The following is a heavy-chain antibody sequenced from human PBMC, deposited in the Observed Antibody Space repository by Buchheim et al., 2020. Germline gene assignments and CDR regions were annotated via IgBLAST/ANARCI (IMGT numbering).Heavy chain of an antibody. V-gene: IGHV3-23*01. J-gene: IGHJ4*02. CDR3: AKEEVPNDY. CDR1: GFTFSNAA. CDR2: ISISGDRT. Sequence: EVQLLQSGGGLVQPGGSLRLSCAVSGFTFSNAAMSWVRQAPGKGLEYVSGISISGDRTYYTDSVRGRFNISRDNSKNTVYLQMNSLTTEDTAIYYCAKEEVPNDYWGQGTL.